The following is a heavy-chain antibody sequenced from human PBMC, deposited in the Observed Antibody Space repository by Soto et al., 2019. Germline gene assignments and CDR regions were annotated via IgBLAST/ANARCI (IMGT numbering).Heavy chain of an antibody. J-gene: IGHJ4*02. CDR1: GFTFNNYG. CDR2: IWYDGTNK. CDR3: AREDPPWGYFDF. D-gene: IGHD3-16*01. V-gene: IGHV3-33*01. Sequence: GGSLRLSCAASGFTFNNYGMHWVRQAPGKGLEWVAGIWYDGTNKYYADSVKGRFTISRDNSKNTLFLQMNGLRAEDAALYYCAREDPPWGYFDFWGQGTLVTVSS.